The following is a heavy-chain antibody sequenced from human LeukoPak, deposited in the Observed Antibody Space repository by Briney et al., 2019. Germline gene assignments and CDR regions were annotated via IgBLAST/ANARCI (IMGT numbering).Heavy chain of an antibody. Sequence: SETLSLTCAVYGGSFSSYYWSWIRQPPGKGLEWIGEINHSGSTNYNPSLKSRVTISVDTSKNQFSLKLSSVTAADTAVYYCARYYGDYVPGARNWFDPWGQGTLVTVSS. CDR3: ARYYGDYVPGARNWFDP. CDR1: GGSFSSYY. J-gene: IGHJ5*02. CDR2: INHSGST. D-gene: IGHD4-17*01. V-gene: IGHV4-34*01.